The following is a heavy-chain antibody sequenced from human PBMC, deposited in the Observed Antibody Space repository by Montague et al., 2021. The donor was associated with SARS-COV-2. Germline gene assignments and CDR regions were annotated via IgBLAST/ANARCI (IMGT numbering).Heavy chain of an antibody. V-gene: IGHV4-61*01. D-gene: IGHD3-9*01. CDR2: ISYSGRT. J-gene: IGHJ4*02. CDR3: AREVALVVHYFDY. Sequence: SETLSLTCTVSGDSVSSDNFHWSWIRQPPGKGLEWIGYISYSGRTRYSSSLKSRVITSLDTSKNQFSLKLSSVTAADTAVYYCAREVALVVHYFDYWGQGARVTVSS. CDR1: GDSVSSDNFH.